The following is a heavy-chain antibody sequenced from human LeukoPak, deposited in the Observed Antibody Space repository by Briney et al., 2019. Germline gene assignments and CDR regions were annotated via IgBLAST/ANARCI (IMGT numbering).Heavy chain of an antibody. D-gene: IGHD6-25*01. CDR1: GFTFDDYT. V-gene: IGHV3-21*01. CDR2: IGSSSSSI. CDR3: ARESSEAFDY. J-gene: IGHJ4*02. Sequence: GGSLRLSCAASGFTFDDYTMHWVRQAPGKGLEWVSSIGSSSSSIYYADSVKGRFTTSRDNAQNSLYLQMNSLRADDTAVYYCARESSEAFDYWGQGTLVTVSS.